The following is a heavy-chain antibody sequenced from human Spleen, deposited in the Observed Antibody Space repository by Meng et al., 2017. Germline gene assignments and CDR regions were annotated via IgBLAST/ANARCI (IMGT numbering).Heavy chain of an antibody. CDR1: GFTFSDYY. Sequence: GESLKISCAASGFTFSDYYMSWIRQAPGQGLEWVSYISSSGSTIYYADSVKGRFTISRDNAKNSLSLQMNSLGAEDTAVYYCARGKGGYGSLDVWGQRTTVTVSS. V-gene: IGHV3-11*04. J-gene: IGHJ6*02. CDR2: ISSSGSTI. D-gene: IGHD3-10*01. CDR3: ARGKGGYGSLDV.